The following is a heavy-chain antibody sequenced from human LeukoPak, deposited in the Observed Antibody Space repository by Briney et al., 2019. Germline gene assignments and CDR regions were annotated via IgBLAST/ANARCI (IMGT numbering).Heavy chain of an antibody. CDR2: IDGAGGEK. CDR1: GFTFSRHW. D-gene: IGHD3-10*01. Sequence: GGSLRLSCEASGFTFSRHWLTWVRQAPGKGLEWVGNIDGAGGEKHYVDSVKGRFTISRDNAKNSLYLQMNSLRAEDTALYYCAKDGLLWFGELPPSPYYFDYWGQGTLVTVSS. CDR3: AKDGLLWFGELPPSPYYFDY. J-gene: IGHJ4*02. V-gene: IGHV3-7*03.